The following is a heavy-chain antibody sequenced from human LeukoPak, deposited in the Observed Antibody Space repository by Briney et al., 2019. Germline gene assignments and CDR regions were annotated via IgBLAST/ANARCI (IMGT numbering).Heavy chain of an antibody. CDR1: EFTFSNFL. CDR3: ARLSGFTETSHFDS. V-gene: IGHV3-7*01. J-gene: IGHJ4*02. D-gene: IGHD6-25*01. CDR2: IEKDGSDK. Sequence: GGSLRLSCTASEFTFSNFLMTWVRQAPGKGLEWVASIEKDGSDKYYVDSVTGRFTISRDNAKTSLYLQMNSLRADDTAVYYCARLSGFTETSHFDSWGQGALVTVSS.